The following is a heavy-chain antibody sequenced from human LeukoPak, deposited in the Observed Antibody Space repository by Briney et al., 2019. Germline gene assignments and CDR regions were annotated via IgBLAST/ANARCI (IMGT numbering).Heavy chain of an antibody. CDR3: AKAFGTLFDYYYYGMDV. CDR1: GFTFSSYG. D-gene: IGHD3-10*01. Sequence: GRSLRLSCAASGFTFSSYGMHWVRQAPGKGLEWVAVITYDGSNKYYADSVKGRFTISRDNSKNTLYLQMKSLRAEDTAVYYCAKAFGTLFDYYYYGMDVWGQGTTVTVSS. J-gene: IGHJ6*02. CDR2: ITYDGSNK. V-gene: IGHV3-30*18.